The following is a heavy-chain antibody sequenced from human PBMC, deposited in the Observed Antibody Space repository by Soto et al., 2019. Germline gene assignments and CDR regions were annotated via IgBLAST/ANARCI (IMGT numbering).Heavy chain of an antibody. CDR1: GGSISSSY. Sequence: PSETLSLTCTVSGGSISSSYWSWIRQPAGKGLEWIGRIYTSGSTNYNPSLKSRVTMSVDTSKNQFSLKLSSVTAADTAVYYCARVDCSSTSCYRAPNYFDYWGQGTLVTVSS. J-gene: IGHJ4*02. V-gene: IGHV4-4*07. CDR3: ARVDCSSTSCYRAPNYFDY. D-gene: IGHD2-2*01. CDR2: IYTSGST.